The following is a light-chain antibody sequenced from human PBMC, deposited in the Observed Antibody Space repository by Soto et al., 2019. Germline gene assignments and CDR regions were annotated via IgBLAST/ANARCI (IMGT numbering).Light chain of an antibody. J-gene: IGKJ1*01. Sequence: DIQMTQSPSSLSASVGDRVPITCRASQSISSYLNWYQQKPGKAPKLLIYAASSLQSGVPSRFSGSGSGTDFTLTISSLQPEDFATYYCQQYNSYSFGQGTKVDIK. CDR3: QQYNSYS. V-gene: IGKV1-39*01. CDR2: AAS. CDR1: QSISSY.